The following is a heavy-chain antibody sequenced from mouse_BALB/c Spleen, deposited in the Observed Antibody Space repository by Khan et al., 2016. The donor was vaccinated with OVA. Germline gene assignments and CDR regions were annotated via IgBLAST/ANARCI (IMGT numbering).Heavy chain of an antibody. CDR2: VSTGGSYN. D-gene: IGHD1-1*01. J-gene: IGHJ3*01. V-gene: IGHV5-6*02. CDR3: TRLAYYYDSEGFAY. Sequence: DVKLVESGGDLVKPGGSLKLSCAASGFTFSTYGMSWVRQTPDKRLEWVATVSTGGSYNYYPDSVKGRFTISRDNAKNTLYLQMSGLKSEDTAMFYCTRLAYYYDSEGFAYWGQGTLVTVSA. CDR1: GFTFSTYG.